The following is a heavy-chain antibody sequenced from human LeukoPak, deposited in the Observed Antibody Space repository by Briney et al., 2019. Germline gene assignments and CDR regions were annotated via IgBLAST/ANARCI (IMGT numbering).Heavy chain of an antibody. Sequence: SETLSLTSSGYAVSFSGYYWSWIRQPPGHGLEGIGSIYYSGSTYYNPSLKSRVTISVDTPKNQFSLKLSSVTAADTAVYYCARLRITIFGVVIGDYFDYWGQGTLVTVSS. CDR2: IYYSGST. CDR3: ARLRITIFGVVIGDYFDY. V-gene: IGHV4-34*01. J-gene: IGHJ4*02. D-gene: IGHD3-3*01. CDR1: AVSFSGYY.